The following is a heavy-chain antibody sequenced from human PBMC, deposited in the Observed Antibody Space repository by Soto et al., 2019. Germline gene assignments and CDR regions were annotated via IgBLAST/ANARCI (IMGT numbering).Heavy chain of an antibody. V-gene: IGHV1-18*01. CDR3: ARVNVNYDFWSGYYYYYYGMDV. Sequence: QVQLVQSGAEVKKPGASVKVSCKASGYTFTSYGISWVRQAPGQGPEWMGWISAYNGNTNYAQKLQGRVTMTTDTSTSTAYMELRSLRSDDTAVYYCARVNVNYDFWSGYYYYYYGMDVWGQGTTVTVSS. J-gene: IGHJ6*02. CDR1: GYTFTSYG. CDR2: ISAYNGNT. D-gene: IGHD3-3*01.